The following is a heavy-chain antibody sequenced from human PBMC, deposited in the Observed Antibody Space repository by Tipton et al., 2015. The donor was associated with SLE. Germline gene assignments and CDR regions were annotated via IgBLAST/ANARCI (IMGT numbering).Heavy chain of an antibody. Sequence: TLSLTCSVSGGSITSYSYYWGWVRQPPGKGLEWIGNVYYYGETYSSSSLKSRVTISVDTAKNHFSLRLTSVTAADTALYYCARGQFSVYEIFDYWGQGTLVTVSS. D-gene: IGHD5/OR15-5a*01. J-gene: IGHJ4*02. CDR1: GGSITSYSYY. CDR3: ARGQFSVYEIFDY. CDR2: VYYYGET. V-gene: IGHV4-39*02.